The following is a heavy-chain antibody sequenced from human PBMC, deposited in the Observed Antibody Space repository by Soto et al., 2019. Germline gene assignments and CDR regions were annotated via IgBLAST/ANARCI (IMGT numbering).Heavy chain of an antibody. CDR3: ARQGSSSWYSPYYYYGMDV. Sequence: SETLSLTCTVSGGSISSSSYYWGWIRQPPGKGLEWIGSIYYSGSTYYNPSLKSRVTISADTSKNQFSLKLSSVTAADTAVYYCARQGSSSWYSPYYYYGMDVWGQGTTVTVSS. CDR2: IYYSGST. CDR1: GGSISSSSYY. J-gene: IGHJ6*02. V-gene: IGHV4-39*01. D-gene: IGHD6-13*01.